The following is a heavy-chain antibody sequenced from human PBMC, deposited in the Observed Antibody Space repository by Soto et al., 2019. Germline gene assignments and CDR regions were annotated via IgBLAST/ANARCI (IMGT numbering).Heavy chain of an antibody. J-gene: IGHJ4*02. V-gene: IGHV4-34*01. CDR2: IHHSGST. CDR1: RGSFSGYY. CDR3: ASRGYPDY. Sequence: QVQLQQWGAGLLKPSETLSLTCAVYRGSFSGYYWSWIRQSPGTGLEWIGEIHHSGSTNYNPSLKSRVTVSADTSKNQFSLKLSSVTAADTAVYYCASRGYPDYWGQGTLVTVSS. D-gene: IGHD3-22*01.